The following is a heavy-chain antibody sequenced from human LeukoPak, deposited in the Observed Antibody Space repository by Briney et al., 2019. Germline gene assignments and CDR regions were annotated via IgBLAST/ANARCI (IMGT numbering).Heavy chain of an antibody. CDR3: ARVPRSGGSIDY. Sequence: PGGSLRLSCAASGFTFSDYYMTWIRQAPGKGLEWVSYISSSGSTTHYADSVKGRFTISRDNAKNSLYVQMNSLRAEGTAVYYCARVPRSGGSIDYWGQGTLVAVSS. J-gene: IGHJ4*02. D-gene: IGHD6-19*01. CDR2: ISSSGSTT. V-gene: IGHV3-11*01. CDR1: GFTFSDYY.